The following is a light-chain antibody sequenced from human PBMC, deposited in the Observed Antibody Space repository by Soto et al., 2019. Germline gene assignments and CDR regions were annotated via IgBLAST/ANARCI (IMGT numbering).Light chain of an antibody. CDR3: QQYGSSPQT. Sequence: EIVLTQSPGTLSLSPGERATLSCRASQSVSSSYLAWYQQKPDQAPRLLIYGASSRATGIPDRFSGSGSGTVFTLTISRLEPEDFAVYYCQQYGSSPQTFGQGTRLEIK. J-gene: IGKJ5*01. V-gene: IGKV3-20*01. CDR1: QSVSSSY. CDR2: GAS.